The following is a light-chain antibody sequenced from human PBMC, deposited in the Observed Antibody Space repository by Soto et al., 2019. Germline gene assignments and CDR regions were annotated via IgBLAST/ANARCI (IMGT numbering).Light chain of an antibody. CDR1: SSDVGGYNF. J-gene: IGLJ1*01. CDR2: EVS. Sequence: QSALTQPASVSGSPGQSITISCTGTSSDVGGYNFVSWYQQHPGKAPKPMIYEVSNRSSGVSNRFSGSKSGNTASLTISGLQAEDEADYYCSSYTTSSALVFGSGTKLTVL. CDR3: SSYTTSSALV. V-gene: IGLV2-14*01.